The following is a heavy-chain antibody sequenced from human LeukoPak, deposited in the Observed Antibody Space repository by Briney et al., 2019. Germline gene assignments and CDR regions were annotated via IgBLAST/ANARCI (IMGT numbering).Heavy chain of an antibody. V-gene: IGHV4-59*10. J-gene: IGHJ4*02. CDR1: GGSFSGYY. Sequence: SETLSLTCAVYGGSFSGYYWSWIRQPAGKGLEWIGRIYTSGSTNYNPSLKSRVTISVDTSKNQFSLKLSSVTAADTAVYYCARSRRGYDPYFDYWGQGTLVTVSS. D-gene: IGHD5-12*01. CDR2: IYTSGST. CDR3: ARSRRGYDPYFDY.